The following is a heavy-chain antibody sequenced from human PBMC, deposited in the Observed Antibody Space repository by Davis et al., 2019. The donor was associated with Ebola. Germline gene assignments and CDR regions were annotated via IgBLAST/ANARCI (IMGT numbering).Heavy chain of an antibody. J-gene: IGHJ4*02. Sequence: ASVKVSCKASGYTFTSYAMHWVRQAPGQRLEWMEWINAGNGNTKYSQKFQGRVTITRDTSASTAYMELSSLRSEDTAVYYCARGTYGDSIFDYWGQGTLVTVSS. CDR1: GYTFTSYA. D-gene: IGHD4-17*01. CDR2: INAGNGNT. V-gene: IGHV1-3*01. CDR3: ARGTYGDSIFDY.